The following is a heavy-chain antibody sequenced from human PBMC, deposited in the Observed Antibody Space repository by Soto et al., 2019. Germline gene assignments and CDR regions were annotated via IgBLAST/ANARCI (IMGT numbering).Heavy chain of an antibody. CDR1: GGTFSTHA. CDR2: IITILGTP. D-gene: IGHD3-3*01. V-gene: IGHV1-69*01. Sequence: QVHLVQSGAAVKKPGSSVKVSCKASGGTFSTHAISWVRQAPGQGLEWLGGIITILGTPNYAQKFQGRVTVTADEYTSTAYMALSRLKSEDTAVYYCARAALRRGYYGYYYGMDVWGQGTAVTVS. CDR3: ARAALRRGYYGYYYGMDV. J-gene: IGHJ6*02.